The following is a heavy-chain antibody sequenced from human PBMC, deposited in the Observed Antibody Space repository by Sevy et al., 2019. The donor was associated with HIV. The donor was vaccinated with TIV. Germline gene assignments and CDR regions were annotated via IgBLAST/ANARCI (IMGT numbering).Heavy chain of an antibody. J-gene: IGHJ3*02. CDR2: ISGSGGST. Sequence: GGSLRLSCAASGFTFSSYAMSWVRQAPGKGLEWVSAISGSGGSTYYADSVKGRFTISRDNSKNTLYLQMNSLRAEDTAVYYCAKCFLVSIAAAGQFAFDIWGQGTMVTVSS. CDR3: AKCFLVSIAAAGQFAFDI. V-gene: IGHV3-23*01. D-gene: IGHD6-13*01. CDR1: GFTFSSYA.